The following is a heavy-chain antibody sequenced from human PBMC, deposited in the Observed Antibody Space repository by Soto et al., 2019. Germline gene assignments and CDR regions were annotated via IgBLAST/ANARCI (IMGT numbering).Heavy chain of an antibody. CDR2: INPRGGST. V-gene: IGHV1-46*01. D-gene: IGHD6-13*01. CDR1: GYTFTSYY. Sequence: QVQLVQSGAEVKKPGASVKVSCKASGYTFTSYYMHWVRQAPGQGLEWIGIINPRGGSTNYAQKFQGRFTMTRETSKSTVYMNLRSLRSEDKAVYYCALHLAAGDYWGHGTGVTVST. CDR3: ALHLAAGDY. J-gene: IGHJ4*01.